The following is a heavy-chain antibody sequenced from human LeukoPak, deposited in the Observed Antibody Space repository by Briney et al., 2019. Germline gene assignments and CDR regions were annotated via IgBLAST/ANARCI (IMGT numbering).Heavy chain of an antibody. CDR2: IDYSGNT. J-gene: IGHJ4*02. CDR1: GGSISTYY. V-gene: IGHV4-59*08. D-gene: IGHD4/OR15-4a*01. Sequence: PSETLSLTCAVSGGSISTYYWSWVRQPPGKGLEWVGYIDYSGNTYYNPALKSGVTMSVETTRNQFSLNLNSLTPADTAVYYCARTRGGGVTMRPLFDYWGQGTLVTVSS. CDR3: ARTRGGGVTMRPLFDY.